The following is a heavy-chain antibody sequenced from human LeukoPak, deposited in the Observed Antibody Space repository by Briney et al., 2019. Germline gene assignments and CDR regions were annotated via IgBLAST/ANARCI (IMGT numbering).Heavy chain of an antibody. Sequence: PGGSLRLSCAASGFTFSSYGMHWVRQAPGKGLEWVAFIRYDGSNKYYADSVKGRFTISRDNSKNTLYLQMNRLRAEDTAVYYCAKVLRFLEWLGNSGDVWGKGTTVTVSS. V-gene: IGHV3-30*02. CDR1: GFTFSSYG. CDR2: IRYDGSNK. D-gene: IGHD3-3*01. J-gene: IGHJ6*04. CDR3: AKVLRFLEWLGNSGDV.